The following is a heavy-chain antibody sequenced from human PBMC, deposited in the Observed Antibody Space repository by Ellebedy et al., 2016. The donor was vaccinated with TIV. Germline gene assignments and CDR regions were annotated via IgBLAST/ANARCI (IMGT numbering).Heavy chain of an antibody. CDR2: IKQGGSEK. D-gene: IGHD1-26*01. CDR3: VRCGGSTRFDY. CDR1: GFSFTTYW. V-gene: IGHV3-7*01. Sequence: GESLKISXAASGFSFTTYWMSWVRQAPGKGLEWVANIKQGGSEKHYVDSVKGRFTISRDNAKNSLDLQMNSLRAEDTAVYYCVRCGGSTRFDYWGQGTLVTVSS. J-gene: IGHJ4*02.